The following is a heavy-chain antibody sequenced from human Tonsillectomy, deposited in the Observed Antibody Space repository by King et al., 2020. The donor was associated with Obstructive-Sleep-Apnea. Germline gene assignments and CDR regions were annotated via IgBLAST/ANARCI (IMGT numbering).Heavy chain of an antibody. D-gene: IGHD2-21*01. V-gene: IGHV3-30*02. Sequence: VQLVESGGGVVQPGRSLRLSCAASGFTFSLYCMHWVRQAPGKGLEWVAFIRYDGTETYFGDSVKGRFTITRDNSKNSVELQMNRLRVEDTAVYFCAKDLFRCGDRWPQYYYTMDVWGQGTSVIVSS. CDR2: IRYDGTET. CDR1: GFTFSLYC. CDR3: AKDLFRCGDRWPQYYYTMDV. J-gene: IGHJ6*02.